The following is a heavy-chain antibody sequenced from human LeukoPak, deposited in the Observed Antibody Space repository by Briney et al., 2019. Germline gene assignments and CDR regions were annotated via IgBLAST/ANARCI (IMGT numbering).Heavy chain of an antibody. V-gene: IGHV5-51*01. D-gene: IGHD2/OR15-2a*01. Sequence: GESLKISCKGSGYSFTRYSIGRVRQMPGKGLEWMGIIYPGDSDTRYSPSFQGQVTISADKSISTAYLQWNSLKASDTAMYYCARRTQYYSHFDDWGQGTLVTVSS. CDR1: GYSFTRYS. J-gene: IGHJ4*02. CDR2: IYPGDSDT. CDR3: ARRTQYYSHFDD.